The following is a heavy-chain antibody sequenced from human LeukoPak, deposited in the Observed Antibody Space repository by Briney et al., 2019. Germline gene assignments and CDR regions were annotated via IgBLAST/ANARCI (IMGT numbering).Heavy chain of an antibody. CDR2: INHSGST. V-gene: IGHV4-34*01. J-gene: IGHJ4*02. D-gene: IGHD3-3*01. CDR3: ARGLWSGYTFDY. Sequence: SETLSLTCAVYGGSFSGYYWSWIRQPPGKGLEWIGEINHSGSTNYNPSLKSRVTMSVDTSKNQFSLKLSSVTAADTAVYYCARGLWSGYTFDYWGQGTLVTVSS. CDR1: GGSFSGYY.